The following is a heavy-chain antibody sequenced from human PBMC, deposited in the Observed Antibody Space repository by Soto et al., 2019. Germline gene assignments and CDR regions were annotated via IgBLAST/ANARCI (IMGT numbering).Heavy chain of an antibody. D-gene: IGHD7-27*01. CDR2: INPNSGGT. CDR3: ARGVLTGDLGAFDI. J-gene: IGHJ3*02. CDR1: GYTFTGYY. Sequence: ASVKVSCKASGYTFTGYYMHWVRQAPGQGLEWMGWINPNSGGTNYAQKFQGWVTMTRDTSISTAYMELSRLRSDDTAVYYCARGVLTGDLGAFDIWGQGTMVTVSS. V-gene: IGHV1-2*04.